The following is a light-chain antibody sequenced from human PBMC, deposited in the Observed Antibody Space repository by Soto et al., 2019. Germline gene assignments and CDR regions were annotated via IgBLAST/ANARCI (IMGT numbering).Light chain of an antibody. CDR2: GAS. CDR1: QSTSSY. Sequence: DIKMTQSPSTLSASVGDRVTIPCRASQSTSSYLAWYQQKPGKAPKVLIYGASNLQSGVPPRFSGSGSGTDFTLTISSLQPEDSATYYCLQDINYPRTFGQGTKVDIK. CDR3: LQDINYPRT. V-gene: IGKV1-5*01. J-gene: IGKJ1*01.